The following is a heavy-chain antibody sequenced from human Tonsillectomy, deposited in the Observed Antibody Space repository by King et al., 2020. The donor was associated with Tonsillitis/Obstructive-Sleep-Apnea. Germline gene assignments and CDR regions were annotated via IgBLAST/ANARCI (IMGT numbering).Heavy chain of an antibody. J-gene: IGHJ3*02. Sequence: VQLVESGGGLVKPGGSLRLSCAASGFTFSDYYMSWIRQAPGKGLEWVAYISSSSSYTNYADSVKGRFTISRDNAKNSLWLQMNSLRAEDTAVYYCARERRGSSASHAFDIWGQGTMITVSS. CDR3: ARERRGSSASHAFDI. D-gene: IGHD6-6*01. V-gene: IGHV3-11*05. CDR1: GFTFSDYY. CDR2: ISSSSSYT.